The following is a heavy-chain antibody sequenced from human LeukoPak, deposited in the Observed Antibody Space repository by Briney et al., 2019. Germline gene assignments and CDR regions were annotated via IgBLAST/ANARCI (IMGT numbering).Heavy chain of an antibody. CDR3: ATQLYYYYYYGMDV. CDR1: GYTLTELS. J-gene: IGHJ6*02. D-gene: IGHD1-1*01. Sequence: ASVKVSCKVSGYTLTELSMHWVRQAPGKGLGWMGGFDPEDGETIYAQKFQGRVTMTEDTSTDTAYMELSSLRSEDTAVYYCATQLYYYYYYGMDVWGQGTTVTVSS. V-gene: IGHV1-24*01. CDR2: FDPEDGET.